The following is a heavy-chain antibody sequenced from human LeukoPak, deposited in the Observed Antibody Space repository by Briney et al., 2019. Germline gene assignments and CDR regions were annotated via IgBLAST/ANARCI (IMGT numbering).Heavy chain of an antibody. CDR3: ARGGLRVMVYRLYYMDV. J-gene: IGHJ6*03. CDR2: MNPNSGNT. CDR1: GYTFTSYD. Sequence: ASVKVSCKSSGYTFTSYDINWVRQPTGQGLEWMGWMNPNSGNTGYAQKFQGRVTMTRDTSISTAYMELSSLTSEDTAVYYCARGGLRVMVYRLYYMDVWGKGTTVTVSS. V-gene: IGHV1-8*01. D-gene: IGHD2-8*01.